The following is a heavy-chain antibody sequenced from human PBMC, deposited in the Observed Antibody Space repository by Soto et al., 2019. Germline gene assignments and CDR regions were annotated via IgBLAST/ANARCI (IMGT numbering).Heavy chain of an antibody. V-gene: IGHV4-59*13. CDR1: GGSISSYY. CDR2: IYYSGST. Sequence: TLSLTCTVSGGSISSYYWSWIRQPPGKGLEWIGYIYYSGSTKYNPSLKSRVTISVDTSKNQFSLKLSSVTAADTAVYYCARVAHRYYFDYWGQGTQVTVSS. CDR3: ARVAHRYYFDY. J-gene: IGHJ4*02.